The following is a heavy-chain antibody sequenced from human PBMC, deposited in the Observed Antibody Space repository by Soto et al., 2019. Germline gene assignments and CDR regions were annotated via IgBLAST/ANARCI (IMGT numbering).Heavy chain of an antibody. J-gene: IGHJ4*02. V-gene: IGHV3-7*01. D-gene: IGHD5-12*01. CDR1: GFTFSSYW. Sequence: GGSLRLSCAASGFTFSSYWMSWVRQAPGKGLEWVANIKQDGSEKYYVDSVKGRFTISRDNAKNSLYLQMNSLRAEDTAVYYCAREYNYSGYEFDPNYFDYWGQGTLVTVSS. CDR3: AREYNYSGYEFDPNYFDY. CDR2: IKQDGSEK.